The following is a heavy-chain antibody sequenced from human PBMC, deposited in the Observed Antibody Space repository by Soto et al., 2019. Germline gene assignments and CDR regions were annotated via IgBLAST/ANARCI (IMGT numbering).Heavy chain of an antibody. CDR3: ARGVYCSGGSCYSGNWFDP. Sequence: QVQLQQWGAGLLKPSETLSLTCAVYGGSFSGYYWSWIRQPPGKGLEWIGEINHSGSTNYNPSLKSRGTISVDTSKNQFSLKLSSVTAADTAVYYCARGVYCSGGSCYSGNWFDPWGQGTLVTVSS. J-gene: IGHJ5*02. CDR1: GGSFSGYY. D-gene: IGHD2-15*01. V-gene: IGHV4-34*01. CDR2: INHSGST.